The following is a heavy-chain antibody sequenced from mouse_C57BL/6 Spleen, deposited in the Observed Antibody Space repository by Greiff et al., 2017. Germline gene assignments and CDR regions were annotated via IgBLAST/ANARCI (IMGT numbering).Heavy chain of an antibody. CDR1: GFTFSDYG. V-gene: IGHV5-17*01. D-gene: IGHD2-3*01. CDR2: ISSGSSTI. J-gene: IGHJ3*01. CDR3: AAGRWLLGFAY. Sequence: EVQGVESGGGLVKPGGSLKLSCAASGFTFSDYGMHWVRQAPEKGLEWVAYISSGSSTIYYADTMKGRFTISRDNAKNTLFLQMTSLRSEDTAMYYCAAGRWLLGFAYWGQGTLVTVSA.